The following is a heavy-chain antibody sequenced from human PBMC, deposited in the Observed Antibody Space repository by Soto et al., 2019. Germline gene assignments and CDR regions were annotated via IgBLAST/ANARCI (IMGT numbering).Heavy chain of an antibody. Sequence: SETLSLTCTVSGASISTYYYSWIRQAPGKALEWIGCIYYTGITNYNPSLKSRVTISVDTSKNQFSLTMTSVTAADTAVYYCAIRTYGLGLYSWGRGALVTVSS. V-gene: IGHV4-59*03. CDR2: IYYTGIT. CDR1: GASISTYY. J-gene: IGHJ4*02. CDR3: AIRTYGLGLYS. D-gene: IGHD3-10*01.